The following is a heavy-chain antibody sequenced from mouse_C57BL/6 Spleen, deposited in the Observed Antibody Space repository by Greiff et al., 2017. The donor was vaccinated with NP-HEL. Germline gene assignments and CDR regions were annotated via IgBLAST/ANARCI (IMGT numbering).Heavy chain of an antibody. J-gene: IGHJ2*01. CDR1: GYSITSGYY. Sequence: EVQLQKSGPGLVKPSQSLSLTCSVTGYSITSGYYWNWIRQFPGNKLEWMGYISYDGSNNYNPSLKNRISITRDTSKNQFFLKLNSVTTEDTATYYCAREREWFLDYWGQGTTLTVSS. D-gene: IGHD2-2*01. CDR2: ISYDGSN. CDR3: AREREWFLDY. V-gene: IGHV3-6*01.